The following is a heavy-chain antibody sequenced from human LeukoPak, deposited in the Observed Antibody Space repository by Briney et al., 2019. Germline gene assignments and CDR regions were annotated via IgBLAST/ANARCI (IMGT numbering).Heavy chain of an antibody. D-gene: IGHD2-15*01. Sequence: SETLSLTCTVSGGSISSYYWSWVRQPAGKGLEWIGRIYSSGNTNYNPSLKSRVTMSVDTSRNQFSLKLSSVTAADTAVYYCARESVGYCSGGSCPYYFDYWAREPWSPSPQ. V-gene: IGHV4-4*07. J-gene: IGHJ4*02. CDR1: GGSISSYY. CDR2: IYSSGNT. CDR3: ARESVGYCSGGSCPYYFDY.